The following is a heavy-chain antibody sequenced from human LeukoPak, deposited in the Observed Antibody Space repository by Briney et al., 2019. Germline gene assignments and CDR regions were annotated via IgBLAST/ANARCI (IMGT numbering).Heavy chain of an antibody. CDR2: ISDSSSTI. CDR1: GFTFSYYS. J-gene: IGHJ4*02. D-gene: IGHD6-13*01. V-gene: IGHV3-48*01. CDR3: ARGHSSSWFLNFDY. Sequence: GGSLRLSCAASGFTFSYYSIHWVRQAAGEGLEWVSYISDSSSTIYYADSVKGRFTISRDNAKNSLYLQMNSLRAEDTAVYYCARGHSSSWFLNFDYWGQGTLVTVSS.